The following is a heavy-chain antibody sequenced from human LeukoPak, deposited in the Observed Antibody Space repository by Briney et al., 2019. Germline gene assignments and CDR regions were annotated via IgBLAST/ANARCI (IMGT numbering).Heavy chain of an antibody. V-gene: IGHV3-48*03. Sequence: GGPLRLSCASSEFTFSSYIMRVRRKAPEEGVEWVSYISSSGITIYYADPVKGGFTISRDNPKNTLYLQMNSLRAEDTAVYYCATGYEYRTFDYWGQGTLVTVSS. CDR3: ATGYEYRTFDY. CDR2: ISSSGITI. CDR1: EFTFSSYI. D-gene: IGHD3-16*01. J-gene: IGHJ4*02.